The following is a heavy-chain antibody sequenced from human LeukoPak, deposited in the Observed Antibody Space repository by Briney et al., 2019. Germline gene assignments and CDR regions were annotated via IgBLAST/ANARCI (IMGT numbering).Heavy chain of an antibody. CDR1: GGSFSGYY. CDR3: ARGCYDYVWGSYRSLWFDP. D-gene: IGHD3-16*02. J-gene: IGHJ5*02. CDR2: INHSGST. V-gene: IGHV4-34*01. Sequence: SETLSLTCAVYGGSFSGYYWSWIRQPPGKGLEWIGEINHSGSTNYNPSLKSRVTISVDTSKNQFSLKLSSVTAADTAVYYCARGCYDYVWGSYRSLWFDPWGQGTLVTVSS.